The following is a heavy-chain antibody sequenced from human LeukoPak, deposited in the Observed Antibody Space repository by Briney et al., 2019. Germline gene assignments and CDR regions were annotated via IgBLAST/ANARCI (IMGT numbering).Heavy chain of an antibody. D-gene: IGHD3-3*01. V-gene: IGHV3-21*01. CDR1: GFTFSTYS. J-gene: IGHJ6*01. CDR3: AXVXXGXXVXDV. Sequence: PGGSLRLSCAASGFTFSTYSMTWVRQAPGKGLEWVSSISSDSNHRFYADSLKGRFTISRDNAKNSLYLQLISLRAEDTAVYYCAXVXXGXXVXDVWGQGTXVTVSS. CDR2: ISSDSNHR.